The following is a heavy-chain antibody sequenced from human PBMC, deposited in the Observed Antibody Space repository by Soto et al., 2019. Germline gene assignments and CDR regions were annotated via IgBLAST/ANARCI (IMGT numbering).Heavy chain of an antibody. V-gene: IGHV1-69*13. Sequence: GASVHVSCNASGGTFSSYAISWVRQAPGQGLEWMGGIIPIFGTANYAQKFQGRVTITADESTSTAYMELSSLRSEDTAVYYCARGQRYCSSTSCYIGGVSFDYWGQGTLVTSPQ. D-gene: IGHD2-2*02. CDR1: GGTFSSYA. J-gene: IGHJ4*02. CDR2: IIPIFGTA. CDR3: ARGQRYCSSTSCYIGGVSFDY.